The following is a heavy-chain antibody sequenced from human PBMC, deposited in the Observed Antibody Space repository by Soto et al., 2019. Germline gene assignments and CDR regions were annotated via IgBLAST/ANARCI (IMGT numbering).Heavy chain of an antibody. CDR1: GFNFSVYA. CDR3: AKAPGNRMVADSGCYMAV. D-gene: IGHD2-15*01. V-gene: IGHV3-23*01. CDR2: VTASGATS. Sequence: EVQLLESGGGLVQPGGSLRLSCTASGFNFSVYAMTWVRQAPGKGLEWVSGVTASGATSYYADSVKGRFTISRDNSRNTLYLQMNSLRVEDTAIYYSAKAPGNRMVADSGCYMAVWGKGTTVTVSS. J-gene: IGHJ6*03.